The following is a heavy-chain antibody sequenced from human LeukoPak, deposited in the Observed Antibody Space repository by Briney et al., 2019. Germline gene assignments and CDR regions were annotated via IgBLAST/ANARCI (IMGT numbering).Heavy chain of an antibody. D-gene: IGHD3-9*01. CDR1: GLTFSSYG. CDR3: AKGGKYDILTGYPRSRLLGDY. CDR2: IRYDGNSK. Sequence: PGGSLRLSCAASGLTFSSYGMHWVRQAPGKGLEWVAFIRYDGNSKYYADSVKGRFTISRDNSKNTLYLQMNSLRPEDTAVYYCAKGGKYDILTGYPRSRLLGDYWGQGTLVTVSS. V-gene: IGHV3-30*02. J-gene: IGHJ4*02.